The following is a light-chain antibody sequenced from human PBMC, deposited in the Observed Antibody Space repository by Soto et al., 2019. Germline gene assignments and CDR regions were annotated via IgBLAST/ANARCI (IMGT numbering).Light chain of an antibody. CDR1: QSVSSSY. V-gene: IGKV3D-20*02. CDR2: GAS. J-gene: IGKJ3*01. Sequence: EIVLTQSPGTLSLSPVERATLSCSASQSVSSSYLAWYQQKPGQAPRLLIYGASNRATGIPARFSGSGSGTDFTLTISSLEPEDFAVYYCQHRNNRPFSFGPGTKVDIK. CDR3: QHRNNRPFS.